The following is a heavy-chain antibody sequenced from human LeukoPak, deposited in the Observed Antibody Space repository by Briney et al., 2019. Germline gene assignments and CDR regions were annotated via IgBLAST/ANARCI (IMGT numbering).Heavy chain of an antibody. CDR1: GGSFSGYY. J-gene: IGHJ4*02. V-gene: IGHV4-34*01. Sequence: SETLSLTCAVYGGSFSGYYWSWIRQPPGKGLEWIGEINHSGSTYYNPSLKSRVTISVDTSKNQFSLKLSSVTAADTAVYYCAATMIDDYWGQGTLVTVSS. CDR3: AATMIDDY. D-gene: IGHD3-22*01. CDR2: INHSGST.